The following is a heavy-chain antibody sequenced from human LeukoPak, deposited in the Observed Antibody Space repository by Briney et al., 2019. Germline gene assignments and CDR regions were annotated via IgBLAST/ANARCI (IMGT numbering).Heavy chain of an antibody. CDR1: GYTFINYG. CDR3: VRGRRAATILGGLDY. Sequence: ASVKVPCKASGYTFINYGISWVRQAPGQGLEWMGWISAYTGNTNYAQKFQGRVTMTTDTSASTAYMELRSLRSDDTAVFYCVRGRRAATILGGLDYWGQGTLVTVSS. J-gene: IGHJ4*02. V-gene: IGHV1-18*01. D-gene: IGHD5-12*01. CDR2: ISAYTGNT.